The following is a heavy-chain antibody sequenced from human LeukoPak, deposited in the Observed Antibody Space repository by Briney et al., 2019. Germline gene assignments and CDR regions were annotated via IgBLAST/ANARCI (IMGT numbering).Heavy chain of an antibody. V-gene: IGHV3-21*01. CDR3: ASIATPLGYCSGGSCYVFDI. CDR1: GFTFSSYS. D-gene: IGHD2-15*01. J-gene: IGHJ3*02. Sequence: GRSLRLSCAASGFTFSSYSMNWVRQAPGKGLGWVSSISSSSSYIYYADSVKGRFTISRDNAKNSLYLQMNSLRAEDTAVYYCASIATPLGYCSGGSCYVFDIWGQGTMVTVSS. CDR2: ISSSSSYI.